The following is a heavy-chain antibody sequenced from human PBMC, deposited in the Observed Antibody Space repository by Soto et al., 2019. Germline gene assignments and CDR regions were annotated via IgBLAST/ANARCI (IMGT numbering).Heavy chain of an antibody. V-gene: IGHV4-39*02. CDR1: GGSISSGDYY. Sequence: SETLSLTCTVSGGSISSGDYYWGWIRQPPGKGLEWIGSVYYNGFTYYNPSLKSRFTISRDNAKNSLYLQMNGLRAEDTAVYYCARDSGYSGYGFDAFDIWGQGTMVTVSS. J-gene: IGHJ3*02. D-gene: IGHD5-12*01. CDR3: ARDSGYSGYGFDAFDI. CDR2: VYYNGFT.